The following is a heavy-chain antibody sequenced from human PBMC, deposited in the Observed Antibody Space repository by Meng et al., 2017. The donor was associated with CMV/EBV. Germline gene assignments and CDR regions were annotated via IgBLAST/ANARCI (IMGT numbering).Heavy chain of an antibody. Sequence: LSLTCAASGFTFSSYSMNWVRQAPGKGLEWVSSISSSSSYIYYADSVKGRFTISRDNAKNSLYLQMNSLRAEDTAVYYCARAGGYSSSWSGLGPNWFDPWGQGTLVTVSS. CDR3: ARAGGYSSSWSGLGPNWFDP. CDR1: GFTFSSYS. CDR2: ISSSSSYI. J-gene: IGHJ5*02. D-gene: IGHD6-13*01. V-gene: IGHV3-21*01.